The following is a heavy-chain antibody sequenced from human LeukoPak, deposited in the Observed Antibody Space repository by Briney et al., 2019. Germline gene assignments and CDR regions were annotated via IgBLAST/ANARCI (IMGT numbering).Heavy chain of an antibody. V-gene: IGHV3-48*01. CDR2: ISSSSSTI. D-gene: IGHD2-2*01. J-gene: IGHJ4*02. CDR1: GYTFTSYG. CDR3: ARAAAATGY. Sequence: SCKASGYTFTSYGIIWVRQAPGKGLEWVSYISSSSSTIYYADSVKGRFTISRDNAKNSLYLQMNSLRAEDTAVYYCARAAAATGYWGQGTLVTVSS.